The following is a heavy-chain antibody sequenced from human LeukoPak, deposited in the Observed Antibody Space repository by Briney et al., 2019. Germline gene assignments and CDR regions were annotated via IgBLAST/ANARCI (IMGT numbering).Heavy chain of an antibody. Sequence: GGSLRLSCAASGFTISSYWMNWVRQAPGKGLEGVANVDPDGSGKYYIDSVKGRFTVSRDNAENSLYLQMTSLRAEDTATYYCLSWGVATPWGQGTLVTVSS. V-gene: IGHV3-7*01. CDR1: GFTISSYW. D-gene: IGHD7-27*01. CDR3: LSWGVATP. J-gene: IGHJ5*02. CDR2: VDPDGSGK.